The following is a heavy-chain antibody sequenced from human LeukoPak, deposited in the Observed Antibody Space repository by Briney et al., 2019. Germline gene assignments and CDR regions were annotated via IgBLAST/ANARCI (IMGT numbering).Heavy chain of an antibody. CDR2: IKQDGSEK. V-gene: IGHV3-7*01. CDR3: ARVQRGGFDY. CDR1: GFRFSSYW. Sequence: GGSLRLSCAASGFRFSSYWMSWVRQAPGKGLEWVANIKQDGSEKSYVDSVKGRLTISRDNAKNALYLQMNSLRAEDTAVYYCARVQRGGFDYWGQGTLVTVSS. D-gene: IGHD3-16*01. J-gene: IGHJ4*02.